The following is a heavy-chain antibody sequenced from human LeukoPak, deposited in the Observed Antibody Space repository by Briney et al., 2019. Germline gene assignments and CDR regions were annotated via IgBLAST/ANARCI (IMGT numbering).Heavy chain of an antibody. J-gene: IGHJ4*02. D-gene: IGHD3-22*01. Sequence: GGSLRLSCAASGFTFSDYGMHWVRQAPGKGLEWVAVISYDGSNKYYADSVKGRFTISRDNSKNTLYLQMNSLRAEDTAVYYCAKEGDYYDSSGYCSYWGQGTLVTVSS. CDR2: ISYDGSNK. V-gene: IGHV3-30*18. CDR1: GFTFSDYG. CDR3: AKEGDYYDSSGYCSY.